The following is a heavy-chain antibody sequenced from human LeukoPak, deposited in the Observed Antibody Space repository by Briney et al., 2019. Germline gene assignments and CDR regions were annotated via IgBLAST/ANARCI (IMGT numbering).Heavy chain of an antibody. CDR3: ARDHGVATYDI. CDR2: IYYSGST. CDR1: GGSIGSGGNY. Sequence: SETLSLTCTVSGGSIGSGGNYWSWIRQHPGKGLEWIGYIYYSGSTYYNPSLESRVTISVDTSKNQFSLKLSSVTAADTAVYFCARDHGVATYDIWGQGTMVTVSS. J-gene: IGHJ3*02. D-gene: IGHD5-12*01. V-gene: IGHV4-31*03.